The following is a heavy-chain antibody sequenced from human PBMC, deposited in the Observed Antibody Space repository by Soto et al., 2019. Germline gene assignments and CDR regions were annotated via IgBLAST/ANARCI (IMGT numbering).Heavy chain of an antibody. CDR2: IYTSGST. V-gene: IGHV4-4*07. D-gene: IGHD4-17*01. CDR3: ARDSGDYQGFDY. Sequence: QVRLQESGPGLVKPSETLSLTCTVSGGSISSYYWSWIRQPAGKGLEWIGRIYTSGSTNYNPSLKSRLTVSLDTSKNQFSLRVSSVTAADTAVYYCARDSGDYQGFDYWGQGTLVTVSS. CDR1: GGSISSYY. J-gene: IGHJ4*02.